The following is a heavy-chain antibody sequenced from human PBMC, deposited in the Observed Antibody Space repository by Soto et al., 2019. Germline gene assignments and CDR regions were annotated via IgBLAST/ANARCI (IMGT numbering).Heavy chain of an antibody. D-gene: IGHD3-10*01. CDR1: GYSMSRGYY. V-gene: IGHV4-38-2*01. J-gene: IGHJ3*02. CDR3: ARASVLLWFGELIPDAFDI. Sequence: SFTCAVSGYSMSRGYYWGWIRQPPGKGLEWIGSIYHSGSTYYNPSLKSRVTISVDTSKNQFSLKLSSVTAADTAVYYCARASVLLWFGELIPDAFDIWGQGTMVTVSS. CDR2: IYHSGST.